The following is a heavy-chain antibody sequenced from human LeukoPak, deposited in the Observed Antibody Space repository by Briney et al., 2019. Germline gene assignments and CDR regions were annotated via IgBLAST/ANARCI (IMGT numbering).Heavy chain of an antibody. Sequence: PSETLSLTCTVSGDSISSSLYYWAWIRQPPGKGLEWIGSIYYSGNSYYNPSLKSRVTISVDTSKNQFSLNLSSVTAADTAVYYCARSSSWDTPGGWDYWGQGTLVTVSS. D-gene: IGHD6-13*01. J-gene: IGHJ4*02. CDR3: ARSSSWDTPGGWDY. CDR1: GDSISSSLYY. CDR2: IYYSGNS. V-gene: IGHV4-39*01.